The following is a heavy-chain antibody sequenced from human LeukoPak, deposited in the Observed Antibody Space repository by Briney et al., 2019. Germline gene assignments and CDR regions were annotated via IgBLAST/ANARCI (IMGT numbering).Heavy chain of an antibody. CDR2: INAGNGNT. V-gene: IGHV1-3*01. D-gene: IGHD6-13*01. CDR1: GYTFTSYA. CDR3: ARDRGSEGSSWYFDAFDI. Sequence: ASVKVSCKASGYTFTSYAMHWVRQAPGQRLEWMGWINAGNGNTKYSQKFQGRVTITRDTSASTAYMELSSLRSEDTAVYYCARDRGSEGSSWYFDAFDIWGQGTMVTVSS. J-gene: IGHJ3*02.